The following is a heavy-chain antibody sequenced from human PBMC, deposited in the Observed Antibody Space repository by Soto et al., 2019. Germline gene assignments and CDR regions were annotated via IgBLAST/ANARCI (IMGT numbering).Heavy chain of an antibody. CDR1: GGSISSGGYS. CDR2: IYHSGST. Sequence: SETLSLTCAVSGGSISSGGYSWSWIRQPPGKGLEWIGYIYHSGSTYYNPSLKSRVTISVDTSKNQFSLNLSSVTAADTAVYFCARGRDGYNFPFDYWGQGTLVTVSS. CDR3: ARGRDGYNFPFDY. D-gene: IGHD5-12*01. V-gene: IGHV4-30-2*01. J-gene: IGHJ4*02.